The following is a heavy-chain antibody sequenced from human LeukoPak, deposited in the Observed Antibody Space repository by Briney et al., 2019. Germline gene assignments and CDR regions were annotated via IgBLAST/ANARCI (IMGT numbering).Heavy chain of an antibody. Sequence: GGSLRLSCAASGFTFSSYWMSWVRQAPGKGLEWVANIKQDGSEKYYVDSVKGRFTISRDNAKNSLYLQMNSLRAEDTAEYYCAREGDYDSSGPLDYWGQGTLVTVSS. V-gene: IGHV3-7*01. D-gene: IGHD3-22*01. CDR1: GFTFSSYW. J-gene: IGHJ4*02. CDR3: AREGDYDSSGPLDY. CDR2: IKQDGSEK.